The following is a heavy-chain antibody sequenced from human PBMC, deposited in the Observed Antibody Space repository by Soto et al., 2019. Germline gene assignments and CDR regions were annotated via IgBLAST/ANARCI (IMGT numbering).Heavy chain of an antibody. J-gene: IGHJ4*02. CDR3: ARARWELVLIDY. Sequence: GGSLRLSCAASGFTFSSYWMHWVRQAPGKGLVWVSRINSDGSSTNYADSVKGRFTISRDNAKNTLYLQMNSLRAEDTAVYYCARARWELVLIDYWGQGTLVTVST. D-gene: IGHD1-26*01. V-gene: IGHV3-74*01. CDR2: INSDGSST. CDR1: GFTFSSYW.